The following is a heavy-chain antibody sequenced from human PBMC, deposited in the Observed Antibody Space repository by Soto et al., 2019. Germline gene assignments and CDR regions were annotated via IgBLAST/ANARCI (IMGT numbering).Heavy chain of an antibody. CDR1: GYTFTSYY. CDR3: ARDIGSSWYADYYYYGMDV. J-gene: IGHJ6*02. CDR2: ISAYNGNT. V-gene: IGHV1-18*04. D-gene: IGHD6-13*01. Sequence: ASVKVSCKASGYTFTSYYMHWGRQAPGQRLEWMGWISAYNGNTNYAQKLQGRVTMTTVTSTSTAYMELRSLRSDDTAVYYCARDIGSSWYADYYYYGMDVWGQGTTVTVSS.